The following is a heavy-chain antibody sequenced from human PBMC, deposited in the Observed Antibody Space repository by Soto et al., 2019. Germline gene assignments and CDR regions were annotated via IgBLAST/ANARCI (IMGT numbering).Heavy chain of an antibody. D-gene: IGHD6-6*01. J-gene: IGHJ6*02. CDR2: INPNSGGT. CDR1: GYTFTGYY. CDR3: ARGGAYDYSSSFRGYYYYGMDV. Sequence: QVQLVQSGAEVKKPGASVKVSCKASGYTFTGYYIHWVRQAPGQGLEWMGWINPNSGGTNYAQKFQGWVTMTRDTSISTAYMELSRLRSDDTAVYYCARGGAYDYSSSFRGYYYYGMDVWGQGTTVTVSS. V-gene: IGHV1-2*04.